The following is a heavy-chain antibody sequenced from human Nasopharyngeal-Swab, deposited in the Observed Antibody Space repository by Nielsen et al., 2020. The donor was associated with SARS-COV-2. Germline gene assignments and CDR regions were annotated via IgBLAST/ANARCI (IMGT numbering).Heavy chain of an antibody. D-gene: IGHD3-16*02. CDR3: ARESPHDYVWGSYRHTLSFDY. V-gene: IGHV1-2*06. Sequence: WVRQAPGQGLEWMGRINPNSGGTNYAQKFQGRVTMTRDTSISTAYMELSRLRSDDTAVYYCARESPHDYVWGSYRHTLSFDYWGQGTLVTVSS. J-gene: IGHJ4*02. CDR2: INPNSGGT.